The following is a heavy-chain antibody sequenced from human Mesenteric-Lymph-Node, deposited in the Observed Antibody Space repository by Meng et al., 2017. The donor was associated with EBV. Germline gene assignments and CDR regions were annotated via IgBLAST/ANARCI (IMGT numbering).Heavy chain of an antibody. CDR1: GGTLSSRG. J-gene: IGHJ4*02. D-gene: IGHD5-24*01. CDR2: SSTNRGTA. V-gene: IGHV1-69*11. Sequence: QVLVGESWARLKKPGPSVEVSGESSGGTLSSRGSDWVRQAPGQRLEMMERSSTNRGTAHYAQVNQGRVTLTADVSRSTAYMELSSLRSEYTAGYYCARAGPKMATISHWGQGTLVTVSS. CDR3: ARAGPKMATISH.